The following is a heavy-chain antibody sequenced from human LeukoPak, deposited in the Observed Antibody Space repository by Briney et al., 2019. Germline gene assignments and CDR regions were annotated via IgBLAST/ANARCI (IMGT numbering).Heavy chain of an antibody. CDR1: GYSISSGYY. J-gene: IGHJ3*02. CDR2: IYHSGRT. D-gene: IGHD2-15*01. CDR3: ARILGAYCSGGSCPDAFDI. V-gene: IGHV4-38-2*02. Sequence: SETLSLTCTVSGYSISSGYYWGWIRQPPGKGLEWIGNIYHSGRTYYNPSLKGRVTISVDTSKNQFSLKLSSVTAADTAVFYCARILGAYCSGGSCPDAFDIWGQGTMVTVSS.